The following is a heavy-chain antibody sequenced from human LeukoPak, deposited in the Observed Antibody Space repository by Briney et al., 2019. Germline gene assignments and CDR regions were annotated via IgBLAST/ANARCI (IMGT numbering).Heavy chain of an antibody. D-gene: IGHD3-16*02. CDR2: INPNSGGT. CDR1: GYTFTGYY. Sequence: GASVKVSCKASGYTFTGYYMHWVRQAPGQGLEWMGWINPNSGGTNYAQKFQGRFTMTRDTSISTAYMELSRLRSDDTAVYYCATSYVWGSYRPNPFDYWGQGTLVTVSS. V-gene: IGHV1-2*02. J-gene: IGHJ4*02. CDR3: ATSYVWGSYRPNPFDY.